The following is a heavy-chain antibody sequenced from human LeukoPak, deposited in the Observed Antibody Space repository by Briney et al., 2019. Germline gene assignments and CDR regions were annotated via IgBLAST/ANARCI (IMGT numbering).Heavy chain of an antibody. J-gene: IGHJ6*02. D-gene: IGHD3-22*01. CDR2: ISGSGTTI. CDR1: GFTFSSYA. Sequence: PGGSLRLSCAASGFTFSSYAMHWVSQAPGKGLEWVSYISGSGTTIYYADSVKGRFTISRDNAKNSLYLQMNSLRAEDTAIYYCASGSAYYYGMGVWGQGTTVTVSS. V-gene: IGHV3-48*03. CDR3: ASGSAYYYGMGV.